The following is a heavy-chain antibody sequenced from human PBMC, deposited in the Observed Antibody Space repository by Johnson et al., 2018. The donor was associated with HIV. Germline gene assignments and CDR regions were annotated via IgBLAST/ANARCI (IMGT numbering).Heavy chain of an antibody. CDR1: GFTVSSKY. CDR2: IYSGGST. V-gene: IGHV3-66*02. J-gene: IGHJ3*02. Sequence: VHLVESGGGLVQVGGSLRLSCAASGFTVSSKYMTWVRQAPGKGLEWVSVIYSGGSTYYADFVKGRFTISRDNSKNTLYLQTNSLRAEDTAVYYCARGVEGAGAFDIWGQRTMVTVSS. D-gene: IGHD1-26*01. CDR3: ARGVEGAGAFDI.